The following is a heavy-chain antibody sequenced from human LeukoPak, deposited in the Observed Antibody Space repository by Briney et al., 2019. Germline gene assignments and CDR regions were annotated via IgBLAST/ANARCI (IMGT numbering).Heavy chain of an antibody. V-gene: IGHV1-8*01. D-gene: IGHD5-18*01. CDR1: GYTFTSYD. CDR2: MNPNSGNT. CDR3: ARGGRGYSYGSYYYYMDV. Sequence: ASVKVSCKASGYTFTSYDINWVRQATGQGREWMGWMNPNSGNTGYAQKFQGRVTMTRNTSISTAYMELSSLRSEDTAVYYCARGGRGYSYGSYYYYMDVWGKGTTVTVSS. J-gene: IGHJ6*03.